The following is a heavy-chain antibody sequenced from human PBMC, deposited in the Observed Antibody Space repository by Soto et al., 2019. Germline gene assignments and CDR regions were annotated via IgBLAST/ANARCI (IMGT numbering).Heavy chain of an antibody. CDR1: GFTFSIYI. CDR3: ARGSTMTTF. V-gene: IGHV3-21*01. J-gene: IGHJ4*02. CDR2: ISSGSSYI. Sequence: EVQLVESGGGLVKPGGSLRLSFAASGFTFSIYIMTWVRQAPGKGLEWVSTISSGSSYIYYADSVKGRFTISRDDANNSLYLQMNSLRADDTAVYYCARGSTMTTFWGQGTLVTVSS. D-gene: IGHD4-17*01.